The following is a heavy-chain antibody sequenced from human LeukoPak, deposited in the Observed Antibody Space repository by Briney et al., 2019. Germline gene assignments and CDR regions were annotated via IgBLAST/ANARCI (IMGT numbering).Heavy chain of an antibody. V-gene: IGHV1-46*03. D-gene: IGHD5-18*01. Sequence: GSVKLSCTASGFTFTSYCMHWVRQAPGQGLEWMGIINPSGGSTSYAQKFQGRVTMTRDTSTSTVYMELSSLRPDDTSVYYCAIPYSYGRIDYWAQGTLVTVPS. CDR3: AIPYSYGRIDY. CDR1: GFTFTSYC. J-gene: IGHJ4*02. CDR2: INPSGGST.